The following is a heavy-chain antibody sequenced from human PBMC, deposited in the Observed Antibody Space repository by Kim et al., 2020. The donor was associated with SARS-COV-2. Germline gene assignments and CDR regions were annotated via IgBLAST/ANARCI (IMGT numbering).Heavy chain of an antibody. J-gene: IGHJ4*02. D-gene: IGHD2-15*01. CDR2: ISGSGGST. CDR3: AKVLSVRVGSGGYFEFEY. CDR1: GFTFSSYA. V-gene: IGHV3-23*01. Sequence: GGSLRLSCAASGFTFSSYAMSWVRQAPGKGLEWVSAISGSGGSTYYADSVKGRFTISRDNSKNTLYLQMNSLRAEDTAVYYCAKVLSVRVGSGGYFEFEYWGQGTLVTVSS.